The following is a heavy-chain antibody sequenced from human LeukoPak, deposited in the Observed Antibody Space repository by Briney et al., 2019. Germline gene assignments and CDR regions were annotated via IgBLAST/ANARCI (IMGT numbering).Heavy chain of an antibody. CDR1: GFTFSSYA. V-gene: IGHV3-23*01. CDR3: AARPADGRGIILPFDC. J-gene: IGHJ4*02. Sequence: GGSLRLSCAASGFTFSSYAMSWVRQAPGKGLEWVSAISGSGGSTYYADSVKGRFTISRDNSKNTLYLQMNSLSAEDTAVYYCAARPADGRGIILPFDCWGQGTLVTVSS. CDR2: ISGSGGST. D-gene: IGHD1-14*01.